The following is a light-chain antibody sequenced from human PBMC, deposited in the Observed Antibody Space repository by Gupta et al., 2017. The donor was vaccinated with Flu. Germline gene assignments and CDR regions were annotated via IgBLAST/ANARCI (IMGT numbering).Light chain of an antibody. CDR2: GND. Sequence: QSVLTPPPSASGDPGQTVTISCSGSSSNIGRHPVSWYQQLPGTAPKVVIYGNDQRPSGVPDRFSGSRSGSSASLIVSGLRSEDEADYYCAGWDGSLRGVVFGGGTKLTVL. CDR1: SSNIGRHP. V-gene: IGLV1-47*01. J-gene: IGLJ2*01. CDR3: AGWDGSLRGVV.